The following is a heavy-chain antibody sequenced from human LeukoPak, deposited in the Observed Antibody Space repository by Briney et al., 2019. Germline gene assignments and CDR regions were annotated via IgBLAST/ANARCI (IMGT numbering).Heavy chain of an antibody. CDR2: IYYSGST. Sequence: SETLSLTCTVSGGSISSSSYYWGWIRQPPGKGLEWIGYIYYSGSTNYNPSLESRVTISVDTSKNQFSLKLRSVTAADTAVYYCARNLYYYVSGSYLGYMDVWGKGTTVTISS. D-gene: IGHD3-10*01. CDR1: GGSISSSSYY. CDR3: ARNLYYYVSGSYLGYMDV. V-gene: IGHV4-61*05. J-gene: IGHJ6*03.